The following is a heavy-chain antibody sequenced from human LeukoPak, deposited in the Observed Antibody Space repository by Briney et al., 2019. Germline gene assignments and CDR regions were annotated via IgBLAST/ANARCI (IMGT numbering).Heavy chain of an antibody. V-gene: IGHV3-11*04. CDR1: GFTFSDYY. J-gene: IGHJ4*02. D-gene: IGHD3-22*01. CDR3: ARSSGYPYFDY. CDR2: IGGSSSPI. Sequence: GGSLRLSCAASGFTFSDYYMSWIRQAPGKGLEWVSYIGGSSSPIYYADSVKGRFTISRDNAKNSLYLQMNSLRAEDTAVYYCARSSGYPYFDYWGQGTLVTVSS.